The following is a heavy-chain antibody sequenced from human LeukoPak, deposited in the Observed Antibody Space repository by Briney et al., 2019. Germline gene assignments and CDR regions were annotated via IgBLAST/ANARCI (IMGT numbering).Heavy chain of an antibody. CDR1: GFMFSSNW. CDR3: AKSTEPATAMVTDY. Sequence: PGGSLRLSCAASGFMFSSNWMSWVRLAPGKGLEWVANIKEDGTETYYVDSVKGRFTISRDNSKNTLYLQMNSLRAEDTAVYYCAKSTEPATAMVTDYWGQGTLVTVSS. CDR2: IKEDGTET. V-gene: IGHV3-7*03. D-gene: IGHD5-18*01. J-gene: IGHJ4*02.